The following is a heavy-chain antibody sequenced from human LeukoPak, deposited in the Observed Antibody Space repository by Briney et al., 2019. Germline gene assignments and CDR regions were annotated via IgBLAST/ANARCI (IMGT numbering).Heavy chain of an antibody. D-gene: IGHD4/OR15-4a*01. CDR1: GFTVSSNS. Sequence: GGSLRLSCTVSGFTVSSNSMSWVRQAPGKGLEWVSFIYSDNTHYSDSVKGQFTISRDNSKNTLYLQMNSLRAEDTAVYYCARRAGAYSHPYDYWGQGTLVTVSS. CDR2: IYSDNT. CDR3: ARRAGAYSHPYDY. J-gene: IGHJ4*02. V-gene: IGHV3-53*01.